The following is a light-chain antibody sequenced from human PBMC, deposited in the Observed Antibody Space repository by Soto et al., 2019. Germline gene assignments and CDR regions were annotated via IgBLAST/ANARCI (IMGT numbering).Light chain of an antibody. CDR1: QDIGTW. J-gene: IGKJ3*01. Sequence: DLQLTQSPSSVSASVGDRVTITCRARQDIGTWLAWYQQKPGKAPKLLIYVASNLQSGVPSRFSGAGSGTDFNLTITSLQPEDFATYHCQQADSFPFTFGPGTKVDFK. V-gene: IGKV1-12*01. CDR2: VAS. CDR3: QQADSFPFT.